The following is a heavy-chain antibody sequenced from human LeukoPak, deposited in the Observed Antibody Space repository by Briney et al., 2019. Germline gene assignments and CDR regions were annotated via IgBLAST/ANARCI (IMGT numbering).Heavy chain of an antibody. CDR1: GFTFSSYW. J-gene: IGHJ3*02. Sequence: PGGSLRLSCAASGFTFSSYWMTWVRQAPGKGLEWVVNIQEDGSEKYYVDSVKGRFTISRDNAKNSVYLQMDSLRAEDTAVYYCARGGPKGAFDIWDQGTMVTVSS. CDR2: IQEDGSEK. D-gene: IGHD3/OR15-3a*01. V-gene: IGHV3-7*01. CDR3: ARGGPKGAFDI.